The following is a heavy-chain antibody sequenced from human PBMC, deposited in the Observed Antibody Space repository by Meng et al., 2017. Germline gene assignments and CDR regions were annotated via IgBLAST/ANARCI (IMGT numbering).Heavy chain of an antibody. CDR3: QWLSTHPPDC. V-gene: IGHV3-15*01. CDR1: GFAVSNAW. J-gene: IGHJ4*02. Sequence: EVELVGFGGGLGGGGVFLRVSCATSGFAVSNAWMSWVRQTSGKGLEWLGLIKSKTDGETTDYAAPVKGRFSISRDDAKNTLCLQMNSLKTEDTAVYYCQWLSTHPPDCWGQGTLVTVSS. D-gene: IGHD3-22*01. CDR2: IKSKTDGETT.